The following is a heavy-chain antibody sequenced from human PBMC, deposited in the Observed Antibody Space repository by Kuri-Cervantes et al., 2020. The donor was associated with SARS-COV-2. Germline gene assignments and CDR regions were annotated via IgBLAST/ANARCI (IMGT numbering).Heavy chain of an antibody. D-gene: IGHD6-6*01. Sequence: GESLKISCAASGFTFSSYSMNWVRQAPGKGLEWVSSISSSSSYIYYADPVKGRFTISRDNAKNSLYLQMNSLRAEDTAVYYCARDRHHSSSSGGIVDYWGQGTLVTVSS. CDR1: GFTFSSYS. J-gene: IGHJ4*02. CDR3: ARDRHHSSSSGGIVDY. V-gene: IGHV3-21*01. CDR2: ISSSSSYI.